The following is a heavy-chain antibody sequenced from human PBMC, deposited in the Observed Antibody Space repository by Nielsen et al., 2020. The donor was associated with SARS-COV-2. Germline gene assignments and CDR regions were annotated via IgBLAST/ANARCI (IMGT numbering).Heavy chain of an antibody. CDR3: ARSRFGNTIFGVVIHDAFDI. Sequence: GSLRLSCTVSGGSISSYYWSWIRQPPGKGLEWIGYIYYSGSTNYNPSLKSRVTISVDTSKNQFSLKLSSVTAADTAVYYCARSRFGNTIFGVVIHDAFDIWGQGTMVTVSS. CDR2: IYYSGST. CDR1: GGSISSYY. J-gene: IGHJ3*02. D-gene: IGHD3-3*01. V-gene: IGHV4-59*08.